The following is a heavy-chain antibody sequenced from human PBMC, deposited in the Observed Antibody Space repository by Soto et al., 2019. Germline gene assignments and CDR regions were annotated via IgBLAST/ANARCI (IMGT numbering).Heavy chain of an antibody. D-gene: IGHD3-10*01. CDR2: INHSGST. CDR3: ARAVYYYGYRSGFDY. V-gene: IGHV4-34*01. J-gene: IGHJ4*02. Sequence: SETLSLTCAVYGGSFSGYYWSWIRQPPGKGLEWIGEINHSGSTNYNPSLKSRVTISVDTSKNQFSLKLSSVTAADTAVYYCARAVYYYGYRSGFDYWGQGTLVTVSS. CDR1: GGSFSGYY.